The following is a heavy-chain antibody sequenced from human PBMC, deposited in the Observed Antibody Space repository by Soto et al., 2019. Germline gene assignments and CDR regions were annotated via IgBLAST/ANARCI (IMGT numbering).Heavy chain of an antibody. V-gene: IGHV3-23*01. J-gene: IGHJ4*02. D-gene: IGHD2-2*02. CDR1: GFTFSSYA. CDR2: ISGSGGST. CDR3: ALLALFVPAAIGGLDY. Sequence: AGGSLRLSCAASGFTFSSYAMSWVRQAPGKGLEWVSAISGSGGSTYYADSVKGRFTISRDNSKNTLYLQMNSLRAEDTAVYYCALLALFVPAAIGGLDYWGQGTLVTVSS.